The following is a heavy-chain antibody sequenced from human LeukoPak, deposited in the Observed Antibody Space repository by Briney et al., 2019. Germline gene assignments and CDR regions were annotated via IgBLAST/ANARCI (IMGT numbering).Heavy chain of an antibody. J-gene: IGHJ4*02. CDR3: ARAGYSSSWRVRYFDY. CDR1: GFTFSNAW. Sequence: SGGSLRLSCAASGFTFSNAWMSWVRQAPGKGLEWVSYISSSSSTIYYADSVKGRFTISRDSAKNSLYLQMNSLRAEDTAVYYCARAGYSSSWRVRYFDYWGQGTLVTVSS. V-gene: IGHV3-48*04. CDR2: ISSSSSTI. D-gene: IGHD6-13*01.